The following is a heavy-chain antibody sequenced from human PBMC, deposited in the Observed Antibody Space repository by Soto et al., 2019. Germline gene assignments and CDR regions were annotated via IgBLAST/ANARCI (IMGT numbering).Heavy chain of an antibody. V-gene: IGHV4-59*08. CDR3: VCYKVYGDYQFYF. Sequence: PSETLSLTCTVSGGSISSSFWNWVRQPPGKGLEWIGYIYSSGNTNYNPSLKSRVTMSVDTSKNQFSLKLSSVTAADTAVYYCVCYKVYGDYQFYFWGQGSLVTVSS. J-gene: IGHJ4*02. D-gene: IGHD4-17*01. CDR2: IYSSGNT. CDR1: GGSISSSF.